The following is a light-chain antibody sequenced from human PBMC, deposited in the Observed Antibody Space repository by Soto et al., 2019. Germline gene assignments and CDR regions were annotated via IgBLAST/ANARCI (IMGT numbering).Light chain of an antibody. Sequence: QSVLTQPPSASGTPGQRVTISCSGSSSNVGSNTVNWYQQLPGTAPKLLIYSNNQRPSGVPDRFPGSKSGTSASLAISGLQSGDEADYYCAAWDDSLNAYVFATGTKVTVL. CDR1: SSNVGSNT. CDR3: AAWDDSLNAYV. V-gene: IGLV1-44*01. CDR2: SNN. J-gene: IGLJ1*01.